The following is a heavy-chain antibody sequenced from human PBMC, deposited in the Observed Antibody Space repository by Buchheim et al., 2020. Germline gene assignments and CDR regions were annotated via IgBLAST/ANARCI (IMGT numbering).Heavy chain of an antibody. CDR3: SRGAADRPGY. D-gene: IGHD6-13*01. CDR1: GGSISGYY. V-gene: IGHV4-59*01. Sequence: QVHLQESGPGLVKPSEILSLTCTVSGGSISGYYLTWLRQLPGRGLEWIGYIHSTGSTHYSPSLRRRSTISLDTSKNQFSLTWTSKTPADTAVYYCSRGAADRPGYWGQG. CDR2: IHSTGST. J-gene: IGHJ4*02.